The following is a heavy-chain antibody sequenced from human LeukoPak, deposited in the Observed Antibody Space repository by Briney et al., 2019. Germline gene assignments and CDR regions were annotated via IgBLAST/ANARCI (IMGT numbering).Heavy chain of an antibody. Sequence: GGSLRLSCAASGFTFDDYAMHWVRQAPGKGLEWVSGINWKSDKIGYADSVKGRFTISRDNSKNSLYLQMDSLRVEDTALYYCAKDRYCTSSSCPIDYWGQGTMVTVSS. CDR3: AKDRYCTSSSCPIDY. J-gene: IGHJ4*02. D-gene: IGHD2-2*01. CDR2: INWKSDKI. V-gene: IGHV3-9*01. CDR1: GFTFDDYA.